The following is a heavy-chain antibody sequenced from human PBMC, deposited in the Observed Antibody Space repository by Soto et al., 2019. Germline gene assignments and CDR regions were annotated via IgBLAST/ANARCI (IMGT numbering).Heavy chain of an antibody. CDR1: GGSISSGGYS. J-gene: IGHJ2*01. Sequence: SETLSLTCAVSGGSISSGGYSWSWIRQPPGKGLEWIGYIYHSGSTYYNPSLKSRVTISVDRSKNQFSLKLSSVTAAETAVYYRERGNIEAVTMIPGIDLWGRGTLVTVCS. V-gene: IGHV4-30-2*01. CDR3: ERGNIEAVTMIPGIDL. D-gene: IGHD3-22*01. CDR2: IYHSGST.